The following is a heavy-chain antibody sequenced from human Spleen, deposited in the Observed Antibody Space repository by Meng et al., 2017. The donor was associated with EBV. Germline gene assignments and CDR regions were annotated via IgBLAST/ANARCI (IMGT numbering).Heavy chain of an antibody. CDR2: FNPEDDER. Sequence: QVQLVQSGAEVKKPGASVKVSCKVSGYTLTELSMHWVRQAPGKGLEWMGGFNPEDDERVYALKFQGRVTMTRNTSISTAYMELSSLRSEDTAVYNCARGARRRDGYNIDYWGQGTLVTVAS. J-gene: IGHJ4*02. V-gene: IGHV1-24*01. CDR1: GYTLTELS. D-gene: IGHD5-24*01. CDR3: ARGARRRDGYNIDY.